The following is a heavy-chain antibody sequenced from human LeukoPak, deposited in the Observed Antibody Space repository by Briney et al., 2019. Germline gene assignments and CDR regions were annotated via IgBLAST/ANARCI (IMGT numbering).Heavy chain of an antibody. Sequence: SETLSLTCTVSGGSISSYYWSWIRQPPEKGLEWIGEINHSGSTNYNPSLKSRVTISVDTSKNQFSLKLSSVTAADTAVYYCARHEGAVGQQLAYFDYWGQGTLVTVSS. CDR2: INHSGST. V-gene: IGHV4-34*01. CDR3: ARHEGAVGQQLAYFDY. CDR1: GGSISSYY. D-gene: IGHD6-13*01. J-gene: IGHJ4*02.